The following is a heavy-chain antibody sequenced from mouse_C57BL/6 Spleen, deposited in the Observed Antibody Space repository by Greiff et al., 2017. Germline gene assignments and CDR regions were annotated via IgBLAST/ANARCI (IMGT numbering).Heavy chain of an antibody. V-gene: IGHV5-17*01. CDR3: AREGSNYEDWYFDV. J-gene: IGHJ1*03. D-gene: IGHD2-5*01. Sequence: EVHLVESGGGLVKPGGSLKLSCAASGFTFSDYGMHWVRQAPEKGLEWVAYISSGSSTIYYADTVKGRFTISRDNAKNTRFLQMTRLRSEDTAMYDCAREGSNYEDWYFDVWGTGTTVTVSS. CDR1: GFTFSDYG. CDR2: ISSGSSTI.